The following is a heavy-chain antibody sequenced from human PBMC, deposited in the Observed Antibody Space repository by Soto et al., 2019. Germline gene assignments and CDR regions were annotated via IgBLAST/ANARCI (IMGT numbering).Heavy chain of an antibody. Sequence: ASVKVFCKASGYTFTSYAMHWVRQAPGQRLEWMGWINAGNGNTKYSQKFQGRVTITRDTSASTAYMELSSLRSEDTAVYYCARDLRPTPGGMHVWGQGTTVTVSS. J-gene: IGHJ6*02. V-gene: IGHV1-3*01. D-gene: IGHD1-1*01. CDR1: GYTFTSYA. CDR2: INAGNGNT. CDR3: ARDLRPTPGGMHV.